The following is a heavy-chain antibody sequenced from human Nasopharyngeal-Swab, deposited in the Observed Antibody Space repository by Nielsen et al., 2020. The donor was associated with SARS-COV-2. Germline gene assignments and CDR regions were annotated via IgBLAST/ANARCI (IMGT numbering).Heavy chain of an antibody. CDR3: ARDSWQWLVQEYYMDV. V-gene: IGHV3-33*01. CDR2: IWYDGSNK. J-gene: IGHJ6*03. Sequence: GGSLRLSCAASGFTFSSYGMRWVRQAPGKGLEWVAVIWYDGSNKYYADSVKGRFTISRDNSKNTLYLQMNSLRAEDTAVYYCARDSWQWLVQEYYMDVWGKGTTVTVSS. D-gene: IGHD6-19*01. CDR1: GFTFSSYG.